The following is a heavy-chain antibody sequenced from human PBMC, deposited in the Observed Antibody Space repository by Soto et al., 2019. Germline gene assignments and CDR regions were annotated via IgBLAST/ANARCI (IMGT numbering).Heavy chain of an antibody. V-gene: IGHV3-21*05. J-gene: IGHJ5*02. CDR3: AKAGSSWRRDWFDP. CDR1: GFTFSRYS. CDR2: ISSSNSI. Sequence: PGGSLRLSCAAAGFTFSRYSMNWVRQAPGKGLEWVSYISSSNSIYYADSVKGRFTISRDNSKNTLYLQMNSLRAEDTAVYYCAKAGSSWRRDWFDPWGQGTLVTVS. D-gene: IGHD6-13*01.